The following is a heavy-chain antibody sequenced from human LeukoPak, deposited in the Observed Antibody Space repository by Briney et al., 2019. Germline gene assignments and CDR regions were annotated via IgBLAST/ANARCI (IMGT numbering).Heavy chain of an antibody. J-gene: IGHJ4*02. D-gene: IGHD3-3*01. CDR1: GYTFTGYY. V-gene: IGHV1-2*02. CDR2: INPNSGGT. CDR3: AREFPSYYDFWSGYSGQSYYFDY. Sequence: ASVKVSCKASGYTFTGYYMHWVRQAPGQGLEWMGWINPNSGGTNYAQKFQGRLTMTRDTSISTAYMELSRLRSDDTAVYYCAREFPSYYDFWSGYSGQSYYFDYWGQGTLVTVSS.